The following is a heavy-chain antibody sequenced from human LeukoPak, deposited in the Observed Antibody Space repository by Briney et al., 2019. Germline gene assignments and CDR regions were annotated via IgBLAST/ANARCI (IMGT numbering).Heavy chain of an antibody. CDR1: GFTFSNAW. V-gene: IGHV3-15*01. CDR3: QFFFLGYSEDY. D-gene: IGHD3-22*01. J-gene: IGHJ4*02. Sequence: PGGSLRLSCAASGFTFSNAWMSWVRQAPGKGLEWVGRLKTITDGGTTDYAAPVKGRFNISRDDSKDTLYLQMNSLKTEDTGLYYCQFFFLGYSEDYWGQGSLVAVTS. CDR2: LKTITDGGTT.